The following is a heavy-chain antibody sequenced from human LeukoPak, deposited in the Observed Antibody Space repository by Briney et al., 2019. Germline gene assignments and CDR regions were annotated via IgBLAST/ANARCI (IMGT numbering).Heavy chain of an antibody. CDR2: INPNSGGT. D-gene: IGHD1-1*01. J-gene: IGHJ4*02. V-gene: IGHV1-2*02. CDR3: ASTGWNDHYDFDY. Sequence: GASVKVSCKASGYTLTGYYMHWVRQAPGQGLEWMGWINPNSGGTNYAQKFQGRVTMTRDTSISTAYMELSRLRSDDTALYYCASTGWNDHYDFDYWGQGTLVTVSS. CDR1: GYTLTGYY.